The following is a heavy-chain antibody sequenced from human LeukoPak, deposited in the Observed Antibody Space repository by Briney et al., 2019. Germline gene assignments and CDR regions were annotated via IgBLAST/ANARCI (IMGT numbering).Heavy chain of an antibody. J-gene: IGHJ2*01. CDR2: ISSSGSAI. V-gene: IGHV3-48*03. D-gene: IGHD2-8*01. CDR3: ARGQYCTNGVCTDYWYFDL. Sequence: AGSLRLSCAASEFSFSSYEMNWVRQAPGKELEWVSYISSSGSAIYSAAYVKGRSTISRDNAKNSLYLQMNSLRAEDTAVYYCARGQYCTNGVCTDYWYFDLWGRGTLVTVSS. CDR1: EFSFSSYE.